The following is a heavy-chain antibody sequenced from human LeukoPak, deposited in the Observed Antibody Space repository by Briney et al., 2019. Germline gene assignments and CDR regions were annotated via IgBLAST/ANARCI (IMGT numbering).Heavy chain of an antibody. V-gene: IGHV3-64*01. D-gene: IGHD3-22*01. CDR1: GFTFSSYA. Sequence: GGSLRLSCAASGFTFSSYAMHWVRQAPGKGLEYVSAISSNGGSTYYANSVKGRFTISRDNSKNTLYLQMGSLRAEDMAVYYCARADSSGYSPEDVWGKGTTVTVSS. J-gene: IGHJ6*04. CDR2: ISSNGGST. CDR3: ARADSSGYSPEDV.